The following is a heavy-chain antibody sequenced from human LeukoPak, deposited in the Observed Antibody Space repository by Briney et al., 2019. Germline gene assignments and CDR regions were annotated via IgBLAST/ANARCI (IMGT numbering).Heavy chain of an antibody. J-gene: IGHJ4*02. CDR2: INPNSGGT. CDR1: GYTFTGYY. CDR3: ARDRHIVVVPAADAFDY. D-gene: IGHD2-2*01. Sequence: ASVKVSCKASGYTFTGYYMHWVRQAPGQGLEWMGWINPNSGGTNYAQKFQGRVTMTRDTSISTAYMELSRLRSDDTAVYYCARDRHIVVVPAADAFDYWGQGTLVTVSS. V-gene: IGHV1-2*02.